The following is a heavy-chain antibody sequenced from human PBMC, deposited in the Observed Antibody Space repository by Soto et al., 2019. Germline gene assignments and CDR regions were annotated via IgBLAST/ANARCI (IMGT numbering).Heavy chain of an antibody. D-gene: IGHD1-1*01. V-gene: IGHV1-69*01. CDR1: GGTLNSYT. CDR2: IIPVFGTT. CDR3: SISNSDGRGDF. Sequence: QVQLVQSGAEVKKPGSSVRVSCKASGGTLNSYTISWVRQAPGQGLEWMGGIIPVFGTTDYAQKFQGSVTITADQSTGKAYLDLFSLRAADTAIYYCSISNSDGRGDFWGQGPQVTVSS. J-gene: IGHJ4*02.